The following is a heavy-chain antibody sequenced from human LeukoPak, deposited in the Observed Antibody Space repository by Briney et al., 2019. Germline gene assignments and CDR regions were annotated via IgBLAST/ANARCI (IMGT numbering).Heavy chain of an antibody. CDR2: IYPGDSDT. V-gene: IGHV5-51*01. CDR3: ARDLGYCSGGSCQIDAFDI. D-gene: IGHD2-15*01. J-gene: IGHJ3*02. Sequence: ESLKISCKGSGYSFTSYWIGWVRQMPGKGLEGMGIIYPGDSDTRYSPSFQGQVTISADKSISTTYLQWSSLKASDTAMYYCARDLGYCSGGSCQIDAFDIWGQGTMVTVSS. CDR1: GYSFTSYW.